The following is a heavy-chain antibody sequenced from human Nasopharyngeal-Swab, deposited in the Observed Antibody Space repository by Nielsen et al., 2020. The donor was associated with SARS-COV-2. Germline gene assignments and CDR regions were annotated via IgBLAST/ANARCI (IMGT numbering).Heavy chain of an antibody. V-gene: IGHV3-73*01. Sequence: ESLKIPCAAPGFIFRASAIHWVRQASGQGLGWVVGIGDKDHNYATTYGASVQGRFTISRDDSKNTAFLQMDSLKTEDTALYYCTTDFYFDYWGQGTLVTVSS. J-gene: IGHJ4*02. CDR3: TTDFYFDY. CDR2: IGDKDHNYAT. CDR1: GFIFRASA.